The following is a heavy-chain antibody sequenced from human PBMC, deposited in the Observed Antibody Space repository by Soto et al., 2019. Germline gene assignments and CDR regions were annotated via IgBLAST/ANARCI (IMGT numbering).Heavy chain of an antibody. CDR2: IYYSGST. J-gene: IGHJ4*02. CDR3: ARVSTGYYDSSGYYAFDY. V-gene: IGHV4-30-4*01. D-gene: IGHD3-22*01. CDR1: GGSISSGDYY. Sequence: SETLSLTCTVSGGSISSGDYYWSWIRQPPGKGLEWIGYIYYSGSTYYNPSLKSRVTISVDTYKNQFSLKLSSVTAADTAVYYCARVSTGYYDSSGYYAFDYWGQRTLVTVS.